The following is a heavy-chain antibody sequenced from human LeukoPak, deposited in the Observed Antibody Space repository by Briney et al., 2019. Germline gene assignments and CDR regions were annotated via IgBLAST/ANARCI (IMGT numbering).Heavy chain of an antibody. Sequence: TSETLSLTCTVSGGSISSSSYYWGWIRQPPGKGLEWIGSIYYSGSTYYNPSLKSRVTISVDTSKNQFSLKLSSVTAADTAVYYCASESRDPYYFDYWGQGTLVTVSS. V-gene: IGHV4-39*01. J-gene: IGHJ4*02. CDR1: GGSISSSSYY. CDR2: IYYSGST. CDR3: ASESRDPYYFDY.